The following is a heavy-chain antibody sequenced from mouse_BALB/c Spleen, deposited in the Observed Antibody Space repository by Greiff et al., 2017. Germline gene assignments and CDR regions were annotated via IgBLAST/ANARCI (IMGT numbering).Heavy chain of an antibody. D-gene: IGHD3-2*02. CDR1: GYSITSGYY. Sequence: DVQLQESGPGLVKPSQSLSLTCSVTGYSITSGYYWNWIRQFPGNKLEWMGYISYDGSNNYNPSLKNRISITRDTSKNQFFLKLNSVTTEDTATYYCARRRLQGAMDYWGQGTSVTVSS. CDR2: ISYDGSN. CDR3: ARRRLQGAMDY. V-gene: IGHV3-6*02. J-gene: IGHJ4*01.